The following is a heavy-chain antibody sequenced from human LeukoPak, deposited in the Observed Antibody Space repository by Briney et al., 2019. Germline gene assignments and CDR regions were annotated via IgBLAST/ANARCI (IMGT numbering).Heavy chain of an antibody. D-gene: IGHD4-17*01. CDR3: ARRGYGDYAPFDY. CDR2: IYSGDTT. J-gene: IGHJ4*02. V-gene: IGHV3-66*04. CDR1: GFTVSTNS. Sequence: PGGSLRLSCAVSGFTVSTNSMTWVRQAPGKGLEWVSLIYSGDTTYYADSVKGRFTISRDNSKNTLYLQMNSLRADDTALYYCARRGYGDYAPFDYWGRGTLVTVSS.